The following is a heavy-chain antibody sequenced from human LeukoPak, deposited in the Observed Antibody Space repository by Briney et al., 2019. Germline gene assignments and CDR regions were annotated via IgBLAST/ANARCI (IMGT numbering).Heavy chain of an antibody. CDR2: ISGSAIST. V-gene: IGHV3-23*01. CDR1: GFTFSSYA. Sequence: PGGSLRLSCAASGFTFSSYAMSWIRQAPGKGLEWVSSISGSAISTYYADSVKGRFTISRDNSRNTLYLQMNSLRAEDTAVYYCAREPSGWRHFDYWGQGTLVTVSS. D-gene: IGHD6-19*01. CDR3: AREPSGWRHFDY. J-gene: IGHJ4*02.